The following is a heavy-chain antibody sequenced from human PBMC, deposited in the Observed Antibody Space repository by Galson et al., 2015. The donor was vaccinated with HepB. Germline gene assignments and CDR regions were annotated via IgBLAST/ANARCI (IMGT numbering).Heavy chain of an antibody. CDR1: GFTFSSYA. J-gene: IGHJ5*02. Sequence: SLRLSCAASGFTFSSYAMHWVRQAPGKGLEWVAVISYDGSNKYYADSVKGRFTISRDNSKNTLYLQMNSLRAEDTAVYYCAKSVVAATWFDPWGQGTLVTVSS. CDR3: AKSVVAATWFDP. CDR2: ISYDGSNK. V-gene: IGHV3-30*04. D-gene: IGHD2-15*01.